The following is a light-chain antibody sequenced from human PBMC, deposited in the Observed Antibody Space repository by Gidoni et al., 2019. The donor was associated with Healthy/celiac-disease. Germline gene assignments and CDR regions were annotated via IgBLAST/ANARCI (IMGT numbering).Light chain of an antibody. CDR1: SSNIGSNY. J-gene: IGLJ3*02. CDR3: AAWDDSLSGPSWV. Sequence: QSVLTQPPSASGTPGQRVTISCSGSSSNIGSNYVYWYQQRPGTAPKLLIYRNNQRPSGVPDRFSGSKSGTSASLAISGLRSEDEADYYCAAWDDSLSGPSWVFGGGTKLTVL. CDR2: RNN. V-gene: IGLV1-47*01.